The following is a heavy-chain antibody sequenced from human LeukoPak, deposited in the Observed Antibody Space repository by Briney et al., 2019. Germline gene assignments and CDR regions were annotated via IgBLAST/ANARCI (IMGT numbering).Heavy chain of an antibody. V-gene: IGHV1-18*04. CDR3: ARDLPNKWLDSVWGVIVPLYFDY. Sequence: ASVKVSCKASGYTFTSYGISWVRQAPGQGLEWMGWISAYNGNTNYAQKLQGRVTMTTDTSTSTAYMELRSLRSDDTAVYYCARDLPNKWLDSVWGVIVPLYFDYWGQGTLVTVSS. J-gene: IGHJ4*02. CDR1: GYTFTSYG. CDR2: ISAYNGNT. D-gene: IGHD3-16*02.